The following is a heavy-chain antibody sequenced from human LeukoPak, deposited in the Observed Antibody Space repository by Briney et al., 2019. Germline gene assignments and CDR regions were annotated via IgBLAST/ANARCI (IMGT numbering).Heavy chain of an antibody. CDR1: GGSISSSSYY. Sequence: KPSETLSLTCTVSGGSISSSSYYWGWIRQPPGKGLEWIGSIYYSGSTYYNPSLKSRVTISVDTSKNQFSLKLSSVTAADTAVYYCARVPYDFWSGYYSAVDVWGKRTTVTVSS. J-gene: IGHJ6*04. CDR3: ARVPYDFWSGYYSAVDV. D-gene: IGHD3-3*01. V-gene: IGHV4-39*07. CDR2: IYYSGST.